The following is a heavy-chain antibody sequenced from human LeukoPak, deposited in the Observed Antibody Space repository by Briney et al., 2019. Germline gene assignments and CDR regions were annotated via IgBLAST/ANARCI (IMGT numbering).Heavy chain of an antibody. CDR1: GYTFTGYY. CDR3: ARSPDILTGEKFDY. CDR2: INHNSGGT. Sequence: VASVKVSCKASGYTFTGYYMHWVRQAPGQGLEWMGWINHNSGGTNYAQKFEARVTMNRDTSISTAYMELSRLRFDDTAVYYCARSPDILTGEKFDYWGQGTLVTVSS. V-gene: IGHV1-2*02. D-gene: IGHD3-9*01. J-gene: IGHJ4*02.